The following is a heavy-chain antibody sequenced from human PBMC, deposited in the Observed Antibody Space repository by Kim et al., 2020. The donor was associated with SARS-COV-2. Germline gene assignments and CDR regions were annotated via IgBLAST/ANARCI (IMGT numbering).Heavy chain of an antibody. Sequence: SETLSLTCTVSGGSISSSSYYWGWIRQPPGKGLEWIGSIYYSGSTYYNPSLKSRVTISVDTSKNQFSLKLSSVTAADTAVYYCARHRCSSTSCYYDGMDVWGQGTTVTVSS. CDR2: IYYSGST. CDR1: GGSISSSSYY. V-gene: IGHV4-39*01. D-gene: IGHD2-2*01. CDR3: ARHRCSSTSCYYDGMDV. J-gene: IGHJ6*02.